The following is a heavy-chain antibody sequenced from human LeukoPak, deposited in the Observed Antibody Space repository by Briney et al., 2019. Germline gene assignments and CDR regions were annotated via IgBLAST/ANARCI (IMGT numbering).Heavy chain of an antibody. V-gene: IGHV4-38-2*02. CDR3: AREGPYYYDSSGSFDY. CDR2: IYHSGST. CDR1: GYSISSGYY. D-gene: IGHD3-22*01. J-gene: IGHJ4*02. Sequence: SETLSLTCTVSGYSISSGYYWGWIRQPPGKGLEWIGSIYHSGSTYYNPSLKSRVTISVDTSKNQFSLKLSSVTAADTAVYYCAREGPYYYDSSGSFDYWGQGTLVTVSS.